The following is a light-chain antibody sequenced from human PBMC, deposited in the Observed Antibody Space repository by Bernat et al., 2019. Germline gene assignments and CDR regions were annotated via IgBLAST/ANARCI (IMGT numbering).Light chain of an antibody. J-gene: IGLJ2*01. CDR2: DDS. CDR1: NSGSKS. CDR3: QVWDSSSDHPVV. V-gene: IGLV3-21*03. Sequence: SYVLTQPPAVSVAPGKTARITCGGNNSGSKSVHWYQQKPGQAPVLVVYDDSDRPSGIPERFSGSNSGNTATLTISRVEAGDEADYYCQVWDSSSDHPVVFGGGIKLTVL.